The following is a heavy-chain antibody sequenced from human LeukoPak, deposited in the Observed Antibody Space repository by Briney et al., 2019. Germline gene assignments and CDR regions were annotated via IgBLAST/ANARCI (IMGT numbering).Heavy chain of an antibody. J-gene: IGHJ1*01. V-gene: IGHV3-23*01. Sequence: GGSLRLSCTASGFTFSTFAMAWVRQAPGKGLQWVSSVSKSGDNTYYAESVGGRFTISRDNSKDTLYLQMNSLRAEDTAAYYCAKAFGTVDPFEHWGQGTLVTVSS. CDR2: VSKSGDNT. CDR1: GFTFSTFA. D-gene: IGHD4-23*01. CDR3: AKAFGTVDPFEH.